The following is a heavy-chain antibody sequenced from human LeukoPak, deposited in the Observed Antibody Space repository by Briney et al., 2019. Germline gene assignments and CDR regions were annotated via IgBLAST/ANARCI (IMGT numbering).Heavy chain of an antibody. Sequence: SQTLSLTCAISGDSVSSNSAAWNWIRQSPSRGLEWLGRTYYRSKWYNDYAVSVKSRITINPDTSKNQFSLQLNSVTPEDTAVYYCARSPRGYYDGSGYLAEPFDYWGQGTLVTVSS. CDR1: GDSVSSNSAA. V-gene: IGHV6-1*01. CDR2: TYYRSKWYN. J-gene: IGHJ4*02. CDR3: ARSPRGYYDGSGYLAEPFDY. D-gene: IGHD3-22*01.